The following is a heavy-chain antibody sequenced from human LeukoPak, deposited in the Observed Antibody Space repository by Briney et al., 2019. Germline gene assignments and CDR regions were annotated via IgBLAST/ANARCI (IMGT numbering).Heavy chain of an antibody. CDR1: GYTFTSYY. Sequence: ASVTVSCTASGYTFTSYYMHWVRQAPGQGLEWMGLINPSGGSTSYAQKFQGRVTMTRDTSTSTVYMELSSLRSEDTAVYYCARRSYYYDSSGYPDYWFDPWGQGTLVTVSS. J-gene: IGHJ5*02. CDR2: INPSGGST. V-gene: IGHV1-46*01. CDR3: ARRSYYYDSSGYPDYWFDP. D-gene: IGHD3-22*01.